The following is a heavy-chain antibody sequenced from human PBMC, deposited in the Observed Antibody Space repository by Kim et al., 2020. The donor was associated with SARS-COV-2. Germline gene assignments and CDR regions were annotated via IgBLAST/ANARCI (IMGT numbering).Heavy chain of an antibody. D-gene: IGHD3-16*01. CDR3: AILVHQDFMITFGGVEDY. V-gene: IGHV3-33*01. CDR1: GFTFSSYA. J-gene: IGHJ4*02. Sequence: GGSLRLSCAASGFTFSSYAMHWVRQAPGKGLEWVAVIWYDGSNKYYADSVKGRFTISRDNSKNTLYLQMNSLRAEDTAVYYCAILVHQDFMITFGGVEDYWGQGTLVTVSS. CDR2: IWYDGSNK.